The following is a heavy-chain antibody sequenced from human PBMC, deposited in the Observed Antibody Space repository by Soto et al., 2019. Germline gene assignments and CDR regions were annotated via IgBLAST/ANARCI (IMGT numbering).Heavy chain of an antibody. CDR3: ARAPRGRLSTYYDLSSGYDDAFDI. CDR2: IYYSGST. CDR1: GGSISSYY. V-gene: IGHV4-59*01. Sequence: SETLSLTCTVSGGSISSYYWSWIRQPPGKGLEWIGYIYYSGSTNYNPSLKSRVTISVDTSKNQFSLKLSSVTAADTAVYYCARAPRGRLSTYYDLSSGYDDAFDIWGQATMVT. J-gene: IGHJ3*02. D-gene: IGHD3-3*01.